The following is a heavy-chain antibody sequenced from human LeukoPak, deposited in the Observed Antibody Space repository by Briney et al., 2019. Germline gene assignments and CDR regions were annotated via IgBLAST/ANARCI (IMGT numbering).Heavy chain of an antibody. V-gene: IGHV3-23*01. CDR2: ISGSGRST. Sequence: PGGSLRLSSAASGFTFKSYAMSWVRQAPGKGLEWVSGISGSGRSTHYADSVKGRFTISRDNSRNTLYLQLNSLRAEDTAVYYCARGTYSSIWYVNWFDPWGQGTLVTVSS. D-gene: IGHD6-13*01. CDR3: ARGTYSSIWYVNWFDP. CDR1: GFTFKSYA. J-gene: IGHJ5*02.